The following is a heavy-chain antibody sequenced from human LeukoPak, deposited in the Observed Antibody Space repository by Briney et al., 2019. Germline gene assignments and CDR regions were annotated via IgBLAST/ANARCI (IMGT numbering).Heavy chain of an antibody. CDR2: IYYSGST. J-gene: IGHJ6*03. D-gene: IGHD6-13*01. CDR3: ASVRSSWQYYYYMDV. V-gene: IGHV4-39*01. Sequence: SETLSLTCTVSGGSISSSSYYWGWIRQPPGKGLEWIGSIYYSGSTYYNPSLKSRVTISVDTSKNQFSLKLSSVTAADTAVYCSASVRSSWQYYYYMDVWGKGTTVTISS. CDR1: GGSISSSSYY.